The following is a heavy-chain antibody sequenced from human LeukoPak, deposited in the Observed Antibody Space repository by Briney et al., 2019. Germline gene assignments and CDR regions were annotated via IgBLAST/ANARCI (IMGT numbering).Heavy chain of an antibody. CDR2: ISSSSSYI. D-gene: IGHD3-22*01. CDR3: ARSDSYDSSVGVVD. J-gene: IGHJ4*02. Sequence: GGSLRLSCAASGFTFSSYIMNWVRQAPGKGLEGVSSISSSSSYIYYADSVKGRFTISRDNAMNSLYLKLNSMRAEDTAVYYCARSDSYDSSVGVVDWSQGTLVTVSS. V-gene: IGHV3-21*01. CDR1: GFTFSSYI.